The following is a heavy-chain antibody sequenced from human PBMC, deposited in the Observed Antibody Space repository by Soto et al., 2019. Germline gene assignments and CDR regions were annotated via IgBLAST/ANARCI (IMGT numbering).Heavy chain of an antibody. Sequence: SETLSLTCTVSGGSISSGGYYWSWTRQHPGKGLEWIGYIYYSGSTYYNPSLKSRVTISVDTSKNQFSLKLSSVSAADTAVYYCARSPEATVTAFDYWGQGTLVTVSS. CDR1: GGSISSGGYY. CDR2: IYYSGST. V-gene: IGHV4-31*03. CDR3: ARSPEATVTAFDY. D-gene: IGHD4-17*01. J-gene: IGHJ4*02.